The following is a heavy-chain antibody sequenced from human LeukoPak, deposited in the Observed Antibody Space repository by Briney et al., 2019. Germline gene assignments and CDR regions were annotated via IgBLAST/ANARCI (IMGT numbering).Heavy chain of an antibody. CDR2: IYYSGST. V-gene: IGHV4-59*12. J-gene: IGHJ4*02. D-gene: IGHD2-2*01. CDR1: GGSISSYY. CDR3: VSGAHDCSSTSCYAY. Sequence: PSKTLSLTCTVSGGSISSYYWSWIRQPPGKGLEWIGYIYYSGSTNYNPSLKSRVTISVDTSKNQFSLKLSSVTAADTAVYYCVSGAHDCSSTSCYAYWGQGTLVTVSS.